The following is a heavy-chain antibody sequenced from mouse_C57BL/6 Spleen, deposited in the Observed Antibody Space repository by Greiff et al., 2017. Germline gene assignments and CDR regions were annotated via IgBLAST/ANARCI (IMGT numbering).Heavy chain of an antibody. CDR1: GYTFTSYW. V-gene: IGHV1-53*01. CDR2: INPSNGGT. Sequence: QVQLQQPGTELVKPGASVKLSCKASGYTFTSYWMHWVKQRPGQGLEWIGNINPSNGGTNYNEKFKSKATLPVDKSSSTAYMQLSSLTSEDSAVYYCAREVAYYYGSSYYDAMDYWGQGTSVTVSS. J-gene: IGHJ4*01. CDR3: AREVAYYYGSSYYDAMDY. D-gene: IGHD1-1*01.